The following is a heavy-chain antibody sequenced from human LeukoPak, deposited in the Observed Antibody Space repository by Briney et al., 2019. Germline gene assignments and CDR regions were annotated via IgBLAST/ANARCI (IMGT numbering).Heavy chain of an antibody. CDR3: ANAIARGADY. J-gene: IGHJ4*02. D-gene: IGHD3-10*01. CDR1: GFTFRNYD. CDR2: IRYDGSTN. Sequence: GGSLRLSCAASGFTFRNYDMHWVRQPPAKGLEWVAFIRYDGSTNYYAESVKGRFTISRDNSKNTMYLQIDSLRVEDTAVYYCANAIARGADYWGQGTLVTVSS. V-gene: IGHV3-30*02.